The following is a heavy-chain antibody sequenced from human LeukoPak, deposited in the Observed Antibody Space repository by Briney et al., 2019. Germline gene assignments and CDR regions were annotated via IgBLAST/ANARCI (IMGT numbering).Heavy chain of an antibody. CDR3: ARGSSGWYEGGY. CDR1: GGSISSSSYY. D-gene: IGHD6-19*01. V-gene: IGHV3-48*04. Sequence: ETLSLTCTVSGGSISSSSYYWGWVRQAPGKGLEWVSYISSSSSTIYYADSVKGRFTISRDNAKNSLYLQMNSLRAEDTAVYYCARGSSGWYEGGYWGQGTLVTVSS. J-gene: IGHJ4*02. CDR2: ISSSSSTI.